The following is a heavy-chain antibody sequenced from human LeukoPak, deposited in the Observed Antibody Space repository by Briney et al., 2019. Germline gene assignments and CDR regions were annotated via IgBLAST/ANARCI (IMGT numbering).Heavy chain of an antibody. CDR1: GGTFSSYA. D-gene: IGHD2-2*01. CDR2: IIPIFGTA. CDR3: AREPRCSSTSCYGYDWLDP. V-gene: IGHV1-69*13. J-gene: IGHJ5*02. Sequence: ASVKVSCKASGGTFSSYAISWVRQAPGQGLEWMGGIIPIFGTANYVQKFQGRVTITADESTSTAYMELSSLRSEDTAVYYCAREPRCSSTSCYGYDWLDPWGQGTLVTVSP.